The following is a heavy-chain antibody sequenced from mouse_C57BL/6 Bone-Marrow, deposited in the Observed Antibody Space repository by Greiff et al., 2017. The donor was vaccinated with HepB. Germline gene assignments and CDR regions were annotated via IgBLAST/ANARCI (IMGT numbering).Heavy chain of an antibody. J-gene: IGHJ2*01. CDR1: GYTFTSYG. CDR3: ALYYYGSDY. V-gene: IGHV1-81*01. CDR2: IYPRSGNT. D-gene: IGHD1-1*01. Sequence: QVQLKQSGAELARPGASVKLSCKASGYTFTSYGISWVKQRTGQGLEWIGEIYPRSGNTYYNEKFKGKATLTADKSSSTAYMELRSLTSEDSAVYFCALYYYGSDYWGQGTTLTVSS.